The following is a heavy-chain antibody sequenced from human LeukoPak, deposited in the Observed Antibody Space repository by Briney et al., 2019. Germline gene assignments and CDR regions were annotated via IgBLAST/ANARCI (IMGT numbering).Heavy chain of an antibody. D-gene: IGHD6-19*01. Sequence: GRSLRLSCAASGFTFSSYGMHWVRQAPGKGLEWVAVIWYDGSNKYYADSVKGRLTISRDNSKNTLYLQMNSLRAEDTAVYYCARGDTYSSGWYPFDYWGQGTLVTVSS. CDR1: GFTFSSYG. CDR3: ARGDTYSSGWYPFDY. CDR2: IWYDGSNK. J-gene: IGHJ4*02. V-gene: IGHV3-33*01.